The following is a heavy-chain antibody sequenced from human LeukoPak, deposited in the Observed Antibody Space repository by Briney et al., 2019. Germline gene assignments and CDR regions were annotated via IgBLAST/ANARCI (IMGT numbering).Heavy chain of an antibody. CDR1: GFTFSSYS. D-gene: IGHD3-10*01. J-gene: IGHJ3*02. CDR3: AGPRRDLLSAFEI. V-gene: IGHV3-48*01. CDR2: ITSSSSTI. Sequence: GGSLRLSCAASGFTFSSYSMNWVRQAPGKGLEWVSYITSSSSTIYYADSVEGRFTISRDNAKNSLYLQMNSLRAKDTAVYYCAGPRRDLLSAFEIWGQGTMVTVSS.